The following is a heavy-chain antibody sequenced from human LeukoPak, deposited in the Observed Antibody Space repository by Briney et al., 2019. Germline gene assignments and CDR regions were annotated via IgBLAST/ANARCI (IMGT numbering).Heavy chain of an antibody. J-gene: IGHJ4*02. D-gene: IGHD3-16*02. CDR1: GYTFTGYY. CDR2: MNPNSGNT. V-gene: IGHV1-8*02. CDR3: ARGYYDYVWGSYPLDY. Sequence: ASVKVSCKASGYTFTGYYMHWVRQAPGQGLEWMGWMNPNSGNTGYAQKFQGRVTMTRNTSISTAYMELSSLRSEDTAVYYCARGYYDYVWGSYPLDYWGQGTLVTVSS.